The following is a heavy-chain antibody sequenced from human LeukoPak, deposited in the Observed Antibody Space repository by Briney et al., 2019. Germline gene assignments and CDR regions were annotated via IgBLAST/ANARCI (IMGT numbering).Heavy chain of an antibody. Sequence: PGGSLRLSCAASGFTFSSYSMNWVRQAPEKGLEWVSSISSSSSYIYYADSVKGRFTISRDNAKNSLYLQMNSLRAEDTAVYYCARVGKYDYVWGSYRTSDFDYWGQGTLVTVSS. D-gene: IGHD3-16*02. CDR3: ARVGKYDYVWGSYRTSDFDY. J-gene: IGHJ4*02. CDR1: GFTFSSYS. CDR2: ISSSSSYI. V-gene: IGHV3-21*01.